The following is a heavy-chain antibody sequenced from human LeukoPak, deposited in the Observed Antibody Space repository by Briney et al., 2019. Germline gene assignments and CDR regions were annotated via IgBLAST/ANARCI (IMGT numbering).Heavy chain of an antibody. CDR2: INSDGSST. J-gene: IGHJ3*02. Sequence: GGSLRLSCAASGFTFSSYWMHWVRQAPGKGLVWVSRINSDGSSTSYADSVKGRFTISRDNAKNTLYLQMNSLRAEDTAVYYCARGGAVGTTTVAFDIWGQGTMVTVSS. CDR3: ARGGAVGTTTVAFDI. V-gene: IGHV3-74*01. CDR1: GFTFSSYW. D-gene: IGHD1-26*01.